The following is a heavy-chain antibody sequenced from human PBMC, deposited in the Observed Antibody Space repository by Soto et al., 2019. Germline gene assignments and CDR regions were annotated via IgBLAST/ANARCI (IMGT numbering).Heavy chain of an antibody. CDR1: GFTVSNNY. CDR2: IYSGGYT. D-gene: IGHD6-25*01. V-gene: IGHV3-53*01. CDR3: ATQRGGGGY. J-gene: IGHJ4*02. Sequence: EVQLVESGGGLIQPGGSLRLSCAVSGFTVSNNYMSWVRQAPGKGLEGVSVIYSGGYTAYGDSVKGRFTISRDNSKNTFSLKKKSLSAGAPAFFYGATQRGGGGYWGQGTLVTVSS.